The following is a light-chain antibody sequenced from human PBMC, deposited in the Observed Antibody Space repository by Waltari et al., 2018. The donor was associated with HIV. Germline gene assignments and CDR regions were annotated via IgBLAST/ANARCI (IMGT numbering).Light chain of an antibody. CDR1: QTLLYSSNNKNY. V-gene: IGKV4-1*01. Sequence: SPDSLAVSLGERATVTRKARQTLLYSSNNKNYLAWYQHKPGQPPKLLIYWASTRQSGVPDRFSGSGSGTNFSLTINKLQAEDVATYYCQQYYRTPLTFGGGTRVGLK. CDR2: WAS. CDR3: QQYYRTPLT. J-gene: IGKJ4*01.